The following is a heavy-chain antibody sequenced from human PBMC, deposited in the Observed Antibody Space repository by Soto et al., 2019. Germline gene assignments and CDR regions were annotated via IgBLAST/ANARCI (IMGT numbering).Heavy chain of an antibody. J-gene: IGHJ4*02. D-gene: IGHD1-26*01. CDR1: GFTFSNAW. CDR2: IKNETDGGKT. Sequence: GGSLRLSCASSGFTFSNAWMNWVRQAPGKGLEWVGRIKNETDGGKTDYAAPVKGRFTISRDDSKNKLYPQMNSLKTEDTAVYYCTTQHAEIVGNPFDYWGQGTLVTVSS. V-gene: IGHV3-15*01. CDR3: TTQHAEIVGNPFDY.